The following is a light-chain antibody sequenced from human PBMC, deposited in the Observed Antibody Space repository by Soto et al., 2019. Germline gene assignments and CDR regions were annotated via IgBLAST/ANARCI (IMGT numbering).Light chain of an antibody. CDR2: LTS. CDR3: IQGLQSSSVT. V-gene: IGKV2-28*01. J-gene: IGKJ5*01. Sequence: DIVMTQSPLSLPVTPGEPASISCRSSQSLLHSNGYTYLDWYLQKPGQSPQLLIYLTSNRASGVPDRFSGSGPDTDFTLKISRVEAEDVGVYYCIQGLQSSSVTFGQGTRLEIK. CDR1: QSLLHSNGYTY.